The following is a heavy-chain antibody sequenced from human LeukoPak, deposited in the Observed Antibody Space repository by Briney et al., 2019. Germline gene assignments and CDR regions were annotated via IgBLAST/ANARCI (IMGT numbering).Heavy chain of an antibody. Sequence: SWIRQAPGKVLERVSGISGSGGSTYYADSVGRFSISRDNSKNTLYLQMTSLRAEDTAVYYCGKEGRGMGAATIDYWGQGTLVTVSS. V-gene: IGHV3-23*01. CDR3: GKEGRGMGAATIDY. D-gene: IGHD1-26*01. CDR2: ISGSGGST. J-gene: IGHJ4*02.